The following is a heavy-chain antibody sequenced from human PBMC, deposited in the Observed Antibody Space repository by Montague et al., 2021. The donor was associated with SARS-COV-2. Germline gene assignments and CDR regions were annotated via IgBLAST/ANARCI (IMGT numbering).Heavy chain of an antibody. Sequence: SETLSLTCTVSGGSVSRISSHWGWIRQPPGKGLEYIGSFYYAGRTQYNPSLKSRVTISVDTSNDQFSLKMNSVTAADTAVYFCARLYGSSFDYWGQGTLVTVSS. D-gene: IGHD4-17*01. J-gene: IGHJ4*02. CDR1: GGSVSRISSH. V-gene: IGHV4-39*01. CDR2: FYYAGRT. CDR3: ARLYGSSFDY.